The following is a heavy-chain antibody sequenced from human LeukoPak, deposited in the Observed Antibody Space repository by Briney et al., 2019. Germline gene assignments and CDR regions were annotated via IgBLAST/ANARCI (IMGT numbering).Heavy chain of an antibody. V-gene: IGHV4-39*01. Sequence: TSETLSLTCTVSGDSVNTINYFWGWLRQPPGKGLEWIATIDYSGSTYYNPSLKTRLTISVDTSKNQFSLKLASVTATDTAVFYCARACHRFDSRGYYFDYWGQGKPVTVSS. D-gene: IGHD3-22*01. CDR2: IDYSGST. J-gene: IGHJ4*02. CDR1: GDSVNTINYF. CDR3: ARACHRFDSRGYYFDY.